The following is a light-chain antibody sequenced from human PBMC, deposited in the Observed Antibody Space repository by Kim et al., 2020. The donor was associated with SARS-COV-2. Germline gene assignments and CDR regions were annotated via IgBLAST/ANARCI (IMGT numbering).Light chain of an antibody. CDR2: RNN. J-gene: IGLJ2*01. CDR3: STWDSSLSAVV. V-gene: IGLV10-54*01. Sequence: QNATLTCTGNSNKGGNRGAAWLQQHQGHPPKLLSYRNNNRPSGISERFSASRSGNTASLTIIGLQPEDEADYFCSTWDSSLSAVVFGGGTQLTVL. CDR1: SNKGGNRG.